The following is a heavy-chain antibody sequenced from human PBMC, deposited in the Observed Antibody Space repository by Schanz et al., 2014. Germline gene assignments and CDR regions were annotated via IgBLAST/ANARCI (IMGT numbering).Heavy chain of an antibody. CDR3: AKEFNRRGGQTNFYYYCGMDV. Sequence: QVQLVESGGGVVQPGRSLRLSCAASGFNFSNYDIHWVRQAPGKGLEWVALIYYNGTNKYYADSVKGRFTISRDNSQNTLYLQMNTLRTEATAVYSCAKEFNRRGGQTNFYYYCGMDVWGRGTTVTVSS. V-gene: IGHV3-30*18. D-gene: IGHD5-12*01. CDR2: IYYNGTNK. J-gene: IGHJ6*02. CDR1: GFNFSNYD.